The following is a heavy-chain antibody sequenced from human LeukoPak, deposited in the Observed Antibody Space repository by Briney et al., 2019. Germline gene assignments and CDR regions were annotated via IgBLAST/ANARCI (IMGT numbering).Heavy chain of an antibody. CDR1: GFTFDDYA. CDR3: AKAGYSSGWTNFHFDY. Sequence: GGSLRLSCAASGFTFDDYAMHWVRQAPGKGLEWVSGVNWNSASIEYADSVKGRFTISRDNAKNSLYLQMNSLRAEDTAFYYCAKAGYSSGWTNFHFDYWGQGILVTVSS. V-gene: IGHV3-9*01. D-gene: IGHD6-19*01. CDR2: VNWNSASI. J-gene: IGHJ4*02.